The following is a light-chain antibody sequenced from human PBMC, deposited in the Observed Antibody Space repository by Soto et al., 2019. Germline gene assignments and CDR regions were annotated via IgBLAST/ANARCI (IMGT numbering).Light chain of an antibody. CDR1: SSDVGAYNY. J-gene: IGLJ1*01. Sequence: QSVLTQPPSASGSPGQSVTISCTGTSSDVGAYNYVSWYQQHPSKAPKLMIYEVNKRPSGVPDRFSGSKSGNTASLSVSGLQAEDEADYYCTSYAGRNNLGVFGTGTKVTDL. V-gene: IGLV2-8*01. CDR3: TSYAGRNNLGV. CDR2: EVN.